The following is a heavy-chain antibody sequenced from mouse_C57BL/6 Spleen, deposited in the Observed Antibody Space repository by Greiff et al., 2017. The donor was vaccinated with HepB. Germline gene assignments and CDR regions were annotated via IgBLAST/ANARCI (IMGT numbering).Heavy chain of an antibody. CDR3: AREYGNYFDY. V-gene: IGHV5-9*01. CDR2: ISGGGGNT. CDR1: GFSFSSYT. J-gene: IGHJ2*01. Sequence: EVMLVESGGGLVKPGGSLKLSCAASGFSFSSYTMSWVRQTPEKRLEWVATISGGGGNTYYPDSVKGRFTISRDNAKNTLYLQMSSLRSEDTALYYCAREYGNYFDYWGQGTTLTVSS. D-gene: IGHD2-10*02.